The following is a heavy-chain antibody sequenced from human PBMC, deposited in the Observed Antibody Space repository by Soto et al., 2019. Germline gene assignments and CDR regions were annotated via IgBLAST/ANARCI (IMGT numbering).Heavy chain of an antibody. Sequence: SETLSLTCAVYGGSFSGYDWSWIRQPQGKGLEWIGESNHSGSTNYNPSLKSRVTISVDTSKNQFSLKLSSVTAADTAVYYCARGGVYCSGCSCYRTEPFYYYYGMDVWGQGTTVTVSS. V-gene: IGHV4-34*01. J-gene: IGHJ6*01. CDR1: GGSFSGYD. D-gene: IGHD2-15*01. CDR2: SNHSGST. CDR3: ARGGVYCSGCSCYRTEPFYYYYGMDV.